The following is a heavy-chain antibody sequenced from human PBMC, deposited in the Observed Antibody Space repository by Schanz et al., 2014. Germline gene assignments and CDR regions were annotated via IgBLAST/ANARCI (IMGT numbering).Heavy chain of an antibody. J-gene: IGHJ6*02. CDR3: VRDAGWAFGDYHGMDV. V-gene: IGHV1-18*01. CDR1: GGTFSSST. Sequence: QVQLVQSGAEVKKPGSSVKVSCKASGGTFSSSTLTWVRQAPGQGLEWMGWISAYNGHTTYAQKFQGRVTMTTDTSTSTAYMELRSLISDDTAVYYCVRDAGWAFGDYHGMDVWGQGTLVTVSS. CDR2: ISAYNGHT. D-gene: IGHD3-10*01.